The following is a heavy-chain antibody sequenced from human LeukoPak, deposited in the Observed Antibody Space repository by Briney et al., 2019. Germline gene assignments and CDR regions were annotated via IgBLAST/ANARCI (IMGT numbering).Heavy chain of an antibody. D-gene: IGHD3-3*01. J-gene: IGHJ4*02. CDR2: INHSGST. CDR1: DGSFSGYY. V-gene: IGHV4-34*01. Sequence: PSETLSLTCAVYDGSFSGYYWSWIRQPPGKGLEWIGEINHSGSTNYNPSLKSRVTISVDTSKNQFSLKLSSVTAADTAVYYCARVALGGITIFGVVTTRHAFDYWGQGTLVTVSS. CDR3: ARVALGGITIFGVVTTRHAFDY.